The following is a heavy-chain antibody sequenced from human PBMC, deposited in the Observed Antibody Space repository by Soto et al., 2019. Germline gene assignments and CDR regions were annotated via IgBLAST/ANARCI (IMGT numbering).Heavy chain of an antibody. CDR1: GFTFSSYG. V-gene: IGHV3-30*18. D-gene: IGHD5-18*01. CDR2: ISYDGSNK. Sequence: QVQLVESGGGVVQPGRSLRLSCAASGFTFSSYGMHWVRQAPGKGLEWVAVISYDGSNKYYADSVKGRFTISRDNSKNTLYLQMNSLRAEDTGVYYCAKNTAMDTYYYYGMDVWGQGTTVTVSS. CDR3: AKNTAMDTYYYYGMDV. J-gene: IGHJ6*02.